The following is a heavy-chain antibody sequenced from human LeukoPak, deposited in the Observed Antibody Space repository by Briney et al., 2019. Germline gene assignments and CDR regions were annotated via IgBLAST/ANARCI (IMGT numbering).Heavy chain of an antibody. D-gene: IGHD3-10*01. V-gene: IGHV4-34*01. CDR2: INHSGST. J-gene: IGHJ4*02. CDR1: GGSFSGYY. Sequence: SETLSLTCAVYGGSFSGYYWSWIRQPPGKGLEWIGEINHSGSTNYNPSLKSRVTISVDTSKNQFSLILSSVTAADTAVYYCAREYYYDSGIYYKSYFDYWGQGTLVTVSS. CDR3: AREYYYDSGIYYKSYFDY.